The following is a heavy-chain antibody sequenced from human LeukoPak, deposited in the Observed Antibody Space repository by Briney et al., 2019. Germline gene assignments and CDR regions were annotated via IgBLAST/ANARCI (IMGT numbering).Heavy chain of an antibody. CDR3: ARDGYSYGQYYFHY. J-gene: IGHJ4*02. D-gene: IGHD5-18*01. V-gene: IGHV3-7*03. CDR1: GFTFSSYW. Sequence: GGSLRLSCAASGFTFSSYWMSWVRQAPGKGLEWVANIKQDGSEKYYVDSVKGRFTISRDNAKNSLYLQMNSLRAEDTAVYYCARDGYSYGQYYFHYWGQGTLVTVSS. CDR2: IKQDGSEK.